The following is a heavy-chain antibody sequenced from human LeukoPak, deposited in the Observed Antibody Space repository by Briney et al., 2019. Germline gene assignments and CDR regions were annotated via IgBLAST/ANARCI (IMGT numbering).Heavy chain of an antibody. D-gene: IGHD4-17*01. J-gene: IGHJ5*02. CDR1: GGSISSGSYY. CDR2: IYTSGST. CDR3: ARDRGTTVTTYVWFDP. Sequence: SETLSLTCTVSGGSISSGSYYWSWIRQPAGKGLEWIGRIYTSGSTNYNPSLKSRVTISVDTSKNQSSLKLSSVTAADTAVYYCARDRGTTVTTYVWFDPWGQGTLVTVSS. V-gene: IGHV4-61*02.